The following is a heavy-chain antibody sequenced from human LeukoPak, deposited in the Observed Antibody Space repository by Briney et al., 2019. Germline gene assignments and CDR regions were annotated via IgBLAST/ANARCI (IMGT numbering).Heavy chain of an antibody. CDR2: IHYSGSA. J-gene: IGHJ3*02. Sequence: SETLSLTCAVYGGSFSGYYWTWIRQPPGKGLEWIGEIHYSGSANYNPSLKSRVTISVDTSENQFSLKLSSVTAADTAVYYCARSDYYGSGNYAFDIWGQGTMVTVSS. V-gene: IGHV4-34*01. D-gene: IGHD3-10*01. CDR1: GGSFSGYY. CDR3: ARSDYYGSGNYAFDI.